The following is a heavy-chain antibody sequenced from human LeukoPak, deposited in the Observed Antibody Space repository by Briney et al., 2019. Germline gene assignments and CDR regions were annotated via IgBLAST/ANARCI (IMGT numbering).Heavy chain of an antibody. CDR1: GGSFSGYY. Sequence: SETLSLTCAVYGGSFSGYYWSWIRQPPGKGLEWIGEINHSGSTNYNPSLKSRVTISVDTSKNQFSLKLSSVTAADTAVYYCARAGVVVADPATGSFDPWGHGTLVTVSS. V-gene: IGHV4-34*01. CDR2: INHSGST. CDR3: ARAGVVVADPATGSFDP. D-gene: IGHD2-15*01. J-gene: IGHJ5*02.